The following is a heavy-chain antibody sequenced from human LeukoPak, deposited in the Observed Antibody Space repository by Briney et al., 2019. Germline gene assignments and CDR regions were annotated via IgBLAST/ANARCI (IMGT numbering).Heavy chain of an antibody. V-gene: IGHV1-18*01. J-gene: IGHJ6*02. Sequence: ASVKVSCKASGYTFTSYGISWVRQAPGQGLEWMGWISAYNGNTNYAQKLQGRVTMTTDTSTSTAYMELRSLRSDDTAVYHCARDSSGWWGTYGMDVRGQGTTVTVSS. CDR3: ARDSSGWWGTYGMDV. D-gene: IGHD6-19*01. CDR2: ISAYNGNT. CDR1: GYTFTSYG.